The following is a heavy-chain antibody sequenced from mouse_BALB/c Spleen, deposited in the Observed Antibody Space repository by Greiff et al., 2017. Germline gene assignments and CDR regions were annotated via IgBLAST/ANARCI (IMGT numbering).Heavy chain of an antibody. J-gene: IGHJ3*01. CDR1: GFTFTDYY. V-gene: IGHV7-3*02. D-gene: IGHD4-1*01. Sequence: EVKLMESGGGLVQPGGSLRLSCAPSGFTFTDYYMSWVRQPPGKALEWLGFIRNKANGYTTEYSASVKGRFTISRDNSQSILYLQMNTLRAEDSATYYCARDGLGRGAWFAYWGQGTLVTVSA. CDR2: IRNKANGYTT. CDR3: ARDGLGRGAWFAY.